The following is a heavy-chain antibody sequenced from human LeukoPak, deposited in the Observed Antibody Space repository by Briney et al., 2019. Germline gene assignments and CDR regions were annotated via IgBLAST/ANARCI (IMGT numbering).Heavy chain of an antibody. CDR1: GGSISGYY. V-gene: IGHV4-59*01. D-gene: IGHD3-3*01. J-gene: IGHJ5*02. CDR2: MYYSGST. Sequence: PWETLSLTCSVSGGSISGYYWSWIRQPPGKGLEWIGDMYYSGSTNYNPSLKSRVIISVDTSKNQFSLKLSSVATADTAVYYCARGTVFGVATNWFDPWGQGTLVTVSS. CDR3: ARGTVFGVATNWFDP.